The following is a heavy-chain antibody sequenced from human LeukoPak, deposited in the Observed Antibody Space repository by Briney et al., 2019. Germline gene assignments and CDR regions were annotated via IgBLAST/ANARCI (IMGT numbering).Heavy chain of an antibody. CDR2: ISYDGSNK. CDR3: ARDRGGHRGYYFDY. D-gene: IGHD3-10*01. V-gene: IGHV3-30-3*01. CDR1: GFTFSSYA. Sequence: GGSLRLSCAASGFTFSSYAMHWVRQAPGKGLEWVAVISYDGSNKYYADSVKGRLTISRDNSKNTLYLQMNSLRAEDTAVYYCARDRGGHRGYYFDYWGQGTLVTVSS. J-gene: IGHJ4*02.